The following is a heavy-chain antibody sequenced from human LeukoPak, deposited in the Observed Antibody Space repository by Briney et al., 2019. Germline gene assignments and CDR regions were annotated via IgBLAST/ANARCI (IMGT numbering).Heavy chain of an antibody. J-gene: IGHJ4*02. Sequence: GSLRLSCAASGFTFSSYSMNWVRQAPGKGLEWVSYISSSSSTIYYADSVKGRFTISRDNAKNSLYLQMNSLRAEDTAVYYCAREVKAAAASTYYFDYWGQGTLVTVSS. CDR1: GFTFSSYS. D-gene: IGHD6-13*01. CDR3: AREVKAAAASTYYFDY. V-gene: IGHV3-48*04. CDR2: ISSSSSTI.